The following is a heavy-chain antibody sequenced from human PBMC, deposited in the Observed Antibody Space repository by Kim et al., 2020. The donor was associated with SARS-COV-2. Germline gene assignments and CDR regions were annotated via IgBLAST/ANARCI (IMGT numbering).Heavy chain of an antibody. CDR3: AKQPLLWFGELYFDY. V-gene: IGHV3-23*01. D-gene: IGHD3-10*01. Sequence: GVSLRLSCAASGFTFSSYAMSWVRQAPGKGLEWVSAISGSGGSTYYADSVKGRFTISRDNSKNTLYLQMNSLRAEDTAVYYCAKQPLLWFGELYFDYWGQGTLVTVSS. J-gene: IGHJ4*02. CDR1: GFTFSSYA. CDR2: ISGSGGST.